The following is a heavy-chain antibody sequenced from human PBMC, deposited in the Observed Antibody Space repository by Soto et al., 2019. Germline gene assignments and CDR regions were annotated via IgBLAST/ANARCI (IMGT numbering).Heavy chain of an antibody. Sequence: QVQLQQWGAGLLKPSETLSLTCAVYGGSFSGYSWTWIRQSPGKGLEWIGQINHSGSTNSNPSLKSRVTISLVTSTNQFSLELPSVTAADTAVYYCARGLFSENYYSGGWYYFDSWGQGTLVTVSS. V-gene: IGHV4-34*01. CDR3: ARGLFSENYYSGGWYYFDS. D-gene: IGHD1-26*01. CDR1: GGSFSGYS. J-gene: IGHJ4*02. CDR2: INHSGST.